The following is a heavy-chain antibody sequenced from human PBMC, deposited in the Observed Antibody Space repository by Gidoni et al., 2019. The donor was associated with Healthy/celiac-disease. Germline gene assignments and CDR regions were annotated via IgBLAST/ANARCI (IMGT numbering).Heavy chain of an antibody. CDR1: GGSFSGYY. CDR3: ARGSGYCSGGSCYPANWFDP. CDR2: INHSGST. J-gene: IGHJ5*02. Sequence: QVQLQQWGAGLLKPSETLSLTCAVYGGSFSGYYCSWIRQPPGKGLEWIGEINHSGSTNYNPSLKSRVTISVDTSKNQFSLKLSSVTAADTAVYYCARGSGYCSGGSCYPANWFDPWGQGTLVTVSS. V-gene: IGHV4-34*01. D-gene: IGHD2-15*01.